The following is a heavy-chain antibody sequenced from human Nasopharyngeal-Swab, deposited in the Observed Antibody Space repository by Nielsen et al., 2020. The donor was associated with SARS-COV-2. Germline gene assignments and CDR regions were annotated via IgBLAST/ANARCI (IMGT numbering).Heavy chain of an antibody. CDR2: MNSDGSST. CDR3: ARGHPYYGMDV. CDR1: GFTFSWHW. J-gene: IGHJ6*02. Sequence: GGSLRLSCAASGFTFSWHWMHWVRQAPGKGLVWVSRMNSDGSSTTYADSVKGRFTISRDNAKNTLYLQMNSLRAEDTAVYYCARGHPYYGMDVWGQGTTVTVSS. V-gene: IGHV3-74*01.